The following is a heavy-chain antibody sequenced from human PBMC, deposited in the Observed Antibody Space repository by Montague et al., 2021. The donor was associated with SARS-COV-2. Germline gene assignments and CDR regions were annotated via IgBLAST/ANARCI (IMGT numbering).Heavy chain of an antibody. CDR1: GGSLSGYY. J-gene: IGHJ6*02. CDR3: ASGIYPSGSYYNRYYYGLNI. V-gene: IGHV4-34*01. D-gene: IGHD3-10*01. CDR2: INHNANT. Sequence: SETLSLTCAVYGGSLSGYYWSWIRQPPEKGLEWIGEINHNANTKYNPSLKSPVTISIDTSKNQFSLKMTFVTAADTATYYCASGIYPSGSYYNRYYYGLNIWGPGTTVIVSS.